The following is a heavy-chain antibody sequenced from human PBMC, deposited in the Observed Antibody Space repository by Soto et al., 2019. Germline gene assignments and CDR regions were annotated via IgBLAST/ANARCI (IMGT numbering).Heavy chain of an antibody. CDR2: ISTDNGDT. V-gene: IGHV1-18*01. CDR3: AREGSRPYYYYGMDV. CDR1: GYSFTTYG. Sequence: QVQLVQSGAEVKKPGASVKVSCKASGYSFTTYGIAWVRQAPGQGLEWMGWISTDNGDTDYAQNLQGRVIMTTDTSTTTAYMELRSPRSDDTAVDYCAREGSRPYYYYGMDVWGQGTTVSVSS. D-gene: IGHD2-15*01. J-gene: IGHJ6*02.